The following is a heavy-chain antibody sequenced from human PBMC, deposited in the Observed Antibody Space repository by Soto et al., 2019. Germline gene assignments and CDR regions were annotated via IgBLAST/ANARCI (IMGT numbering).Heavy chain of an antibody. CDR3: AKPGFRRSAAPYYFDY. D-gene: IGHD2-2*01. V-gene: IGHV3-9*01. Sequence: EVQLVESGGGLVQPGRSLRLSCAASGFTFDDYAMHWVRQAPGKGLEWVSGISWNSGSIGYADSVKGRFTISRDNAKNSLYLQMNSLRAEDTALYYCAKPGFRRSAAPYYFDYWGQGTLVTVSS. CDR2: ISWNSGSI. J-gene: IGHJ4*02. CDR1: GFTFDDYA.